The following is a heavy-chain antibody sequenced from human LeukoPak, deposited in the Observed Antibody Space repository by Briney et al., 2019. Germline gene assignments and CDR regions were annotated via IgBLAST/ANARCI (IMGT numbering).Heavy chain of an antibody. D-gene: IGHD3-3*01. J-gene: IGHJ4*02. CDR3: ARDKRTIFGVVITYFDY. CDR2: IYYSGST. CDR1: GGSISSYY. V-gene: IGHV4-59*01. Sequence: SETLSLTCTVSGGSISSYYWSWIRQPPGKGLEWIGYIYYSGSTNYNPSLKSRVTISVDTSKNQFSPKLSSVTAADTAVYYCARDKRTIFGVVITYFDYWGQGTLVTVSS.